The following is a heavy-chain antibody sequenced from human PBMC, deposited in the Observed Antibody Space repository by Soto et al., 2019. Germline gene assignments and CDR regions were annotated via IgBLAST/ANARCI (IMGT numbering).Heavy chain of an antibody. J-gene: IGHJ4*02. CDR1: GGSISSSSYY. CDR3: ARHSPGGYSYGPFDY. Sequence: SETLSLTCTVSGGSISSSSYYWGWIRQPPGKGLEWIGSIYYSGSTYYNPSLKSRVTIPVDTSKNQFSLKLSSVTAADTAVYYCARHSPGGYSYGPFDYWGQGTLVTVS. CDR2: IYYSGST. V-gene: IGHV4-39*01. D-gene: IGHD5-18*01.